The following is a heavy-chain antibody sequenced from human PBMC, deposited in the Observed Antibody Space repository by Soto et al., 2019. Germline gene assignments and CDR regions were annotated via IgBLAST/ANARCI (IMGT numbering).Heavy chain of an antibody. CDR1: GGSISSYY. V-gene: IGHV4-59*01. Sequence: SETLSLTCTVSGGSISSYYWSWIRQPPGKGLEWIGYIYYSGSTNYNPSLKSRVTISVDTSKNQFSLKLSSVTAADTAVYYCARMVYDYVWGSYRYGYYFDYWAQGTLVTVSS. CDR3: ARMVYDYVWGSYRYGYYFDY. J-gene: IGHJ4*02. CDR2: IYYSGST. D-gene: IGHD3-16*02.